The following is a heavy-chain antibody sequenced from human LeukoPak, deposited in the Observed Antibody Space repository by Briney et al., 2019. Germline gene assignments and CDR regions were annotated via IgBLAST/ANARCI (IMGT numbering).Heavy chain of an antibody. CDR3: ARDQYCSGGTCPYGMDV. J-gene: IGHJ6*02. CDR2: TRNKAHSYTT. D-gene: IGHD2-15*01. V-gene: IGHV3-72*01. Sequence: PGGSLRLSCAASGFSFSDHYMDWVRQAPGKGLEWVGRTRNKAHSYTTEYAASVKGRFTISRDDSKNSLYLQMNSLKTEDMAVYYCARDQYCSGGTCPYGMDVWGQGTTVTVSS. CDR1: GFSFSDHY.